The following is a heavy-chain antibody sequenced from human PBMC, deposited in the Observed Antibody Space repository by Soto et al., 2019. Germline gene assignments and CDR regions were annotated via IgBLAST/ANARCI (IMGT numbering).Heavy chain of an antibody. CDR1: GGTFSSYA. Sequence: ASVKVSCKASGGTFSSYAISWVRQAPGQGLEWMGIINPSGGSTSYAQKFQGRVTMTRNTSTSTVYMELSSLRSEDTAVYYCASWGYKDGDYYYYGMDVWGQGTTVTVSS. CDR2: INPSGGST. V-gene: IGHV1-46*01. J-gene: IGHJ6*02. CDR3: ASWGYKDGDYYYYGMDV. D-gene: IGHD1-20*01.